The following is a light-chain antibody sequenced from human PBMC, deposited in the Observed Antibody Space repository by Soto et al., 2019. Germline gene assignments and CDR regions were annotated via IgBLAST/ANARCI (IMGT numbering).Light chain of an antibody. CDR2: DAS. Sequence: EIVWTQSPDTLSLSPGERATLSCRASQSVRSERLAWYQHKRGQAPRLVIFDASSRATGIPERFSGSGSGTDFTLTITRLEPEDFAVYFCQQYDVSPITFGLGTRLEIK. CDR1: QSVRSER. J-gene: IGKJ5*01. CDR3: QQYDVSPIT. V-gene: IGKV3-20*01.